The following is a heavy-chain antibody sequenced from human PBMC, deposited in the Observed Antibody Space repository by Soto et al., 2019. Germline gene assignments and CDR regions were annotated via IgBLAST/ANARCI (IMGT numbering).Heavy chain of an antibody. CDR1: GGPISSGGYS. J-gene: IGHJ4*02. V-gene: IGHV4-30-2*01. Sequence: PSETLSLTCAVSGGPISSGGYSWSWIRQPPGKGLEWIGYIYHSGSTYYNPSLKSRVTISVDRSKNQFSLKLSSVTAADTAVYYCGRDQGILQYTNGWYPRVDYWGRGTLVTVSS. D-gene: IGHD6-19*01. CDR2: IYHSGST. CDR3: GRDQGILQYTNGWYPRVDY.